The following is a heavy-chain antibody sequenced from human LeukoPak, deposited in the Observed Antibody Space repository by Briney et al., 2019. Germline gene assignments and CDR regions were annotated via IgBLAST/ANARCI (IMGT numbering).Heavy chain of an antibody. CDR3: ARDGYGGNDGL. Sequence: SETLSLTCTVSGGSISNYYWSWIRRPPGKGLEWIGYIYHSGSTNYNPSLKSRVTISVDTSKNQFSLRLSSVTAADTAVYYCARDGYGGNDGLWGQGTLVTVSS. J-gene: IGHJ4*02. D-gene: IGHD5-12*01. V-gene: IGHV4-59*01. CDR1: GGSISNYY. CDR2: IYHSGST.